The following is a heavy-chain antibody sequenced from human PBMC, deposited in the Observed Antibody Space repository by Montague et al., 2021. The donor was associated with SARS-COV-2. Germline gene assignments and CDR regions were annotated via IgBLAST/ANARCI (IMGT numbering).Heavy chain of an antibody. D-gene: IGHD1-14*01. Sequence: CAISGDSVSSNRATWNWIRQSPSRGLEWLGRTYYRSRWFNDYAVSIRSRITINPDTSKNQFSLQLNSVTPEDTAVYYCARATEWRGYYYYYYMDVWGKGTTVTVS. V-gene: IGHV6-1*01. J-gene: IGHJ6*03. CDR1: GDSVSSNRAT. CDR3: ARATEWRGYYYYYYMDV. CDR2: TYYRSRWFN.